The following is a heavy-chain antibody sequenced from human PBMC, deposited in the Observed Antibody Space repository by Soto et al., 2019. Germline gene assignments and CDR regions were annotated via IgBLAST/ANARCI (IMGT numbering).Heavy chain of an antibody. Sequence: GGSLRLSCAASGFTFSDYYMSWIRQAPGKGLEWVSYISGSGSPIYYADSVKGRFTISRDNSKNTLYLQMNSLRAEDTAVYYCARGRRDGYNLYYFDYRGQGTLVTVSS. J-gene: IGHJ4*02. CDR3: ARGRRDGYNLYYFDY. D-gene: IGHD5-12*01. CDR2: ISGSGSPI. V-gene: IGHV3-11*04. CDR1: GFTFSDYY.